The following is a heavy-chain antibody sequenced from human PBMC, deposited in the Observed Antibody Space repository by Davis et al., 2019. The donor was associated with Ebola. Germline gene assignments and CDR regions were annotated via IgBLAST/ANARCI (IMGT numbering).Heavy chain of an antibody. CDR1: GFTFSDHY. Sequence: GGSLRLSCAASGFTFSDHYMDWVRQAPGKGLEWVGRTRNKANSYTTEYAASVKGRFTISRDDSKNSLYLQMNSLKTEDTAVYYCARVPLSTYGLDVWGRGTTVTISS. J-gene: IGHJ6*04. CDR2: TRNKANSYTT. D-gene: IGHD1-26*01. CDR3: ARVPLSTYGLDV. V-gene: IGHV3-72*01.